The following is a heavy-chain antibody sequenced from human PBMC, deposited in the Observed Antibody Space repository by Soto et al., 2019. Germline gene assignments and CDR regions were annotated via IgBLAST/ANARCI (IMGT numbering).Heavy chain of an antibody. CDR1: GFTFSSYI. Sequence: GGSLRLSCAASGFTFSSYIMNWVRQAPGKGLEWVSYISSSSSTIYYADSVKGRFTISRDNAKNSLYLQMNSLRAEDTAVYYCAKDLATVTQYYYYGMDVWGQGTTVTVSS. V-gene: IGHV3-48*01. D-gene: IGHD4-4*01. CDR3: AKDLATVTQYYYYGMDV. J-gene: IGHJ6*02. CDR2: ISSSSSTI.